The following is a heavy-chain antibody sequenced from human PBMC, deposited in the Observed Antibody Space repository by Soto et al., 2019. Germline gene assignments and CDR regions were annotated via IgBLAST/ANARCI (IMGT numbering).Heavy chain of an antibody. J-gene: IGHJ4*02. D-gene: IGHD2-2*01. V-gene: IGHV1-3*01. CDR2: INAGNGNT. CDR1: GYTFTSYA. Sequence: ASVKVSCKASGYTFTSYAMHWVRQAPGQRLEWMGWINAGNGNTKYSQKFQGRVTITRDTSASTAYMELSSLRSEDTAVYYCAKEYNAMSTYDDWGQETLVTVSS. CDR3: AKEYNAMSTYDD.